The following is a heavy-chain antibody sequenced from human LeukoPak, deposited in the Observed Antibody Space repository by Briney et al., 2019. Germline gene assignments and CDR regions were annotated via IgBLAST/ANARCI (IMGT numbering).Heavy chain of an antibody. J-gene: IGHJ4*02. Sequence: GGSLRLSCAASGFTFNSYGIHWVRQAPGKGLEWVAFIRYDGSSKYYVDSVKGRFTISRDNAKNSLYLQMNSLRAEDMALYYCAKDIGVSIFGVGGYFDYWGQGTLVTVSS. D-gene: IGHD3-3*02. CDR2: IRYDGSSK. V-gene: IGHV3-30*02. CDR1: GFTFNSYG. CDR3: AKDIGVSIFGVGGYFDY.